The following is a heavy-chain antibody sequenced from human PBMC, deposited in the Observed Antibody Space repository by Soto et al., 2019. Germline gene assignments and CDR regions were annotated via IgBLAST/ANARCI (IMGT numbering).Heavy chain of an antibody. Sequence: GGSLRLSCAASGFTFSSYSMNWVRQAPGKGLEWVSSISSSSSYIYYADSVKGRFTISRDNAKNSLYLQMNSLRAEDTAVYYCAREGDIVAYDFDYWGQGTLVTVSS. CDR1: GFTFSSYS. CDR2: ISSSSSYI. CDR3: AREGDIVAYDFDY. J-gene: IGHJ4*02. D-gene: IGHD5-12*01. V-gene: IGHV3-21*01.